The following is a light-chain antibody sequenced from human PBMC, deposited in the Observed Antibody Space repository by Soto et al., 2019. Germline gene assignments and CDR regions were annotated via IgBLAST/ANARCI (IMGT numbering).Light chain of an antibody. J-gene: IGKJ4*01. Sequence: EIVLTQSPGTLSWSPGERATLSCRASQSVRSNYLAWYQQKAGQAPRLLIYAASSRATGIPDRFSGSGSGTDFTLTISRLDSEDFAVYYCQQYGTSSTFGGGTQVEIK. CDR2: AAS. V-gene: IGKV3-20*01. CDR3: QQYGTSST. CDR1: QSVRSNY.